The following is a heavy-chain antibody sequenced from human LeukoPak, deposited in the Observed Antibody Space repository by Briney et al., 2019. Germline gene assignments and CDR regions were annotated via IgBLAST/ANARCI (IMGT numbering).Heavy chain of an antibody. CDR3: ARDRAYDFIFDY. D-gene: IGHD5-12*01. CDR2: IYYSGST. Sequence: PSQTLSLTCTVSGGSISSGGYYWSWIRQPPGKGLEWIGYIYYSGSTSYNPSLKSRVTISVDTSKNQFSLKLSSVTAADTAVYYCARDRAYDFIFDYWGQGTLVTVSS. CDR1: GGSISSGGYY. V-gene: IGHV4-31*03. J-gene: IGHJ4*02.